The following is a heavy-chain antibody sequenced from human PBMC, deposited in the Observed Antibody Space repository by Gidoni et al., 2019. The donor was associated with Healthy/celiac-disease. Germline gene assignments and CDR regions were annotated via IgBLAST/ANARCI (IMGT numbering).Heavy chain of an antibody. CDR1: GFTFSSYG. CDR2: ISYDGSNK. V-gene: IGHV3-30*18. Sequence: QVQLVESGGGVVQPGRSLRLSCAASGFTFSSYGMHWVRQAPGKGLEGVAVISYDGSNKYYADSVKGRFTISRDNSKNTLYLQMNSLRAEDTAVYYCAKAGYYYDSSGYSVGIDYWGQGTLVTVSS. CDR3: AKAGYYYDSSGYSVGIDY. D-gene: IGHD3-22*01. J-gene: IGHJ4*02.